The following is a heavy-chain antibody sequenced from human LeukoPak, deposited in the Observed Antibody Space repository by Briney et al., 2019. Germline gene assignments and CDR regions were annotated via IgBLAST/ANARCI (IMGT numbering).Heavy chain of an antibody. V-gene: IGHV3-23*01. Sequence: GGSLRLSCAASGFTFSSYAMSWVRQAPGKGLEWVSGIRGNGAGKYYADSVKGRFTISRDNSKNTLYLQMNSLRAEDTAVYYCAKGSPYYYDSSGYYLNWGQGTLVTVSS. CDR2: IRGNGAGK. D-gene: IGHD3-22*01. CDR3: AKGSPYYYDSSGYYLN. CDR1: GFTFSSYA. J-gene: IGHJ4*02.